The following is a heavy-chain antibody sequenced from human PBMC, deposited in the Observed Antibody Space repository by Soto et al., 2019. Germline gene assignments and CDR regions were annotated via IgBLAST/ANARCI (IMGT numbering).Heavy chain of an antibody. CDR2: IGTAGDT. V-gene: IGHV3-13*01. CDR1: GFTFSSYD. Sequence: GGLLRLSCEASGFTFSSYDMHWFRQATGKGLEWVSAIGTAGDTHYLGSVKGRFTISRDNGRNSLYLQMNSLRAGDTAVYYCARDPSGWGLDIWGQGTMVTVSS. CDR3: ARDPSGWGLDI. J-gene: IGHJ3*02. D-gene: IGHD6-19*01.